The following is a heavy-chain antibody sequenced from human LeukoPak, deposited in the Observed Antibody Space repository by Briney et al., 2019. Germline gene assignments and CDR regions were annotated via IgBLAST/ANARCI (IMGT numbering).Heavy chain of an antibody. D-gene: IGHD3-3*01. Sequence: GEINHSGSTNYNPSLKSRVTISVDTSKNQFSLKLSSVTAADTAVYYCARFRTIFGVVRFDYWGQGTLVTVSS. CDR3: ARFRTIFGVVRFDY. CDR2: INHSGST. V-gene: IGHV4-34*01. J-gene: IGHJ4*02.